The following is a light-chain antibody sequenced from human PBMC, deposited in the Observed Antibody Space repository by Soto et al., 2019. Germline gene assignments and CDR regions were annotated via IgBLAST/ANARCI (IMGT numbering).Light chain of an antibody. V-gene: IGKV4-1*01. CDR3: LQYYGAPLT. Sequence: SPLSCWSSQSLLSSNKNFLSWYQQKPGQPPKLLISWASTRGSGVPERFSGSGSGTDFTLTISSLQSEDVAVYSCLQYYGAPLTFGGGTKVEIK. CDR2: WAS. CDR1: QSLLSSNKNF. J-gene: IGKJ4*01.